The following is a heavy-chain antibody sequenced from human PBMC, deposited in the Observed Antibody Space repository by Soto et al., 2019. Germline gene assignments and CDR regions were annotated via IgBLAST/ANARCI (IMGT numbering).Heavy chain of an antibody. V-gene: IGHV2-5*02. Sequence: QITLKESGPTLVKPTQTLTLTCTFSGFSLSTSGVGVGWIRQPPGKALEWLALIYWDDDKRYSPSLKSRLTSTTDTSKIQVVLPMTNMDPVDTATYYCAHSFWFGESYYGMDVWGQGTTVTVSS. D-gene: IGHD3-10*01. CDR1: GFSLSTSGVG. CDR2: IYWDDDK. CDR3: AHSFWFGESYYGMDV. J-gene: IGHJ6*02.